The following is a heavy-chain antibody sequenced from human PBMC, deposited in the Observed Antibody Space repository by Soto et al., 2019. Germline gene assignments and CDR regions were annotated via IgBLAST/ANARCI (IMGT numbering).Heavy chain of an antibody. CDR3: AKVNAVDY. CDR1: GFTVSNHY. V-gene: IGHV3-53*01. CDR2: IYSGGSR. J-gene: IGHJ4*02. Sequence: GGSLRLSCSASGFTVSNHYMTWVRQAPGKGLEWVSVIYSGGSRYYADSVKGRFAISRDHSKNTLYLQMNSLRAEDTAVYYCAKVNAVDYWGQGTLVTVSS.